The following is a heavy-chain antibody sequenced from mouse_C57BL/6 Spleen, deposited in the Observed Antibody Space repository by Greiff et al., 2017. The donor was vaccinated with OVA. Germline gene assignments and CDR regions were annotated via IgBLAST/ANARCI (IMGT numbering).Heavy chain of an antibody. CDR2: IDPSDSYT. V-gene: IGHV1-69*01. J-gene: IGHJ1*03. CDR3: ARSPSNYYGSSGGYFDV. CDR1: GYTFTSYW. Sequence: QVQLQQPGAELVMPGASVKLSCKASGYTFTSYWMHWVKQRPGQGLEWIGEIDPSDSYTNYNQKFKGKSTLTVDKSSSTAYMQLSSLTSEDSAVYYCARSPSNYYGSSGGYFDVWGTGTTVTVSS. D-gene: IGHD1-1*01.